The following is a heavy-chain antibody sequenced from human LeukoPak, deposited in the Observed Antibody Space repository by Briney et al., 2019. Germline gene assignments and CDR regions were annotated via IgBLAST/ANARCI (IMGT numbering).Heavy chain of an antibody. D-gene: IGHD5-18*01. CDR2: ISGSGGST. V-gene: IGHV3-23*01. Sequence: GGSLRLSCAASEFTFSTYAMNWVRQAPGKGLEWVSAISGSGGSTYYADSVKGRFTISRDNSKNTLYLQMNSLRAEDTAVYYCAKVAGYSYVGVYYFDYWAREPWSPSPQ. CDR1: EFTFSTYA. CDR3: AKVAGYSYVGVYYFDY. J-gene: IGHJ4*02.